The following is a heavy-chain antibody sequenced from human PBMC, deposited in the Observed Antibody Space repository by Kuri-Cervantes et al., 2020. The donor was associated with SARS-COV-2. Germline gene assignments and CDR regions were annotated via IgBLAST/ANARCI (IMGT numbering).Heavy chain of an antibody. CDR2: IYHSGST. V-gene: IGHV4-38-2*01. D-gene: IGHD3-22*01. CDR3: ARRYDSSGYSDY. Sequence: TLSLTCAVSGYSISSGYYWGWIRQPPGKGLEWIGSIYHSGSTYYNPSLKSRVTISVDTSKNQFSLKLSSVTAADTAVYYCARRYDSSGYSDYWGQGTLVTVSS. J-gene: IGHJ4*02. CDR1: GYSISSGYY.